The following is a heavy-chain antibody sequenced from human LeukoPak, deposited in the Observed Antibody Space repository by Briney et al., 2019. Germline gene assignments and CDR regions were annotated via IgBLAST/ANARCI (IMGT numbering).Heavy chain of an antibody. D-gene: IGHD1-26*01. Sequence: SETLSLTCTVSGGSISSSSYYWGWIRQPPGKGLEWIGSIYYSGSTYYNPSLKSRVTISVDTSKNQFSLKLSSVTAADTAVYYCARGLYSGSYFDYWGQGTLVTVSS. CDR2: IYYSGST. CDR1: GGSISSSSYY. CDR3: ARGLYSGSYFDY. V-gene: IGHV4-39*07. J-gene: IGHJ4*02.